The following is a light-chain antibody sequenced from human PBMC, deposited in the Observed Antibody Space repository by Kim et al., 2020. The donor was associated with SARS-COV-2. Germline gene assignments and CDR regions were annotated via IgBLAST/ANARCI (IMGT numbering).Light chain of an antibody. CDR3: LQHNSYPLT. Sequence: AAVGDRVTITWRASQGISNDLAWFQQKPGKAHKRMIYVACSLKSGVPSRFSGSGSGTESTLTISSLQPEDFATYYCLQHNSYPLTFGGGTKVDIK. V-gene: IGKV1-17*03. CDR1: QGISND. CDR2: VAC. J-gene: IGKJ4*02.